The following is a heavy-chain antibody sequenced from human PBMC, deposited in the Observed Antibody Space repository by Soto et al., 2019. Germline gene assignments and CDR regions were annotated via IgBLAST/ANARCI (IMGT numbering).Heavy chain of an antibody. CDR2: ISAHNGNT. J-gene: IGHJ4*02. V-gene: IGHV1-18*01. Sequence: ASVKVSCKASGYTFTSYGISWVRQAPGQGLEWMGWISAHNGNTNYAQKLQGRVTMTTDTSTSTAYMELRSLRSDDTAVYYCARDDYDSSGYLFDYWGQGTLVTVSS. CDR3: ARDDYDSSGYLFDY. D-gene: IGHD3-22*01. CDR1: GYTFTSYG.